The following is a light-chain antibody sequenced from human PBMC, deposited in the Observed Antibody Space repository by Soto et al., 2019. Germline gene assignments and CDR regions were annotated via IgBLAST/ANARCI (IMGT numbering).Light chain of an antibody. Sequence: QSALTQPASVSGSPGQSITIFCTGTSSDVGGYNYVSWYQQHPGKAPKLMIYDVSNRPSGVSNRFSGSKSGNTASLTISCLQAEDEGDYYCSSYTSSSPLVFGGGTKLTVL. V-gene: IGLV2-14*01. CDR2: DVS. CDR1: SSDVGGYNY. CDR3: SSYTSSSPLV. J-gene: IGLJ2*01.